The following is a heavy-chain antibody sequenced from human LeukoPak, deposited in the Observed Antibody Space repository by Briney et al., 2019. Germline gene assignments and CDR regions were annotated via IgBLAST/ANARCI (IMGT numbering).Heavy chain of an antibody. CDR3: ARVSGITMIVVLQSDAFDI. CDR2: VNHSGRT. V-gene: IGHV4-34*01. D-gene: IGHD3-22*01. J-gene: IGHJ3*02. CDR1: GGSFSDYW. Sequence: SETLSLTCAVYGGSFSDYWWTWIRQSPGQGLELIGEVNHSGRTNYNPSLKSRVSISVDRSKKQFSLKLSSVTAADTAVYYCARVSGITMIVVLQSDAFDIWGQGTMVTVSS.